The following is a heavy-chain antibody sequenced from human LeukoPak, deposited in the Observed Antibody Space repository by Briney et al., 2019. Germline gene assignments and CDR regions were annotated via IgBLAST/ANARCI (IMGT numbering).Heavy chain of an antibody. J-gene: IGHJ4*02. D-gene: IGHD3-3*02. CDR3: ARDFFHSDISRPFDY. Sequence: GALRLSCAASGFIFSRYTINWVRQAPGKGLEWVSSIWSDSAEIHYADSVKGRFTISRDNAKDSLYLQMNSLRAEVSAVYYCARDFFHSDISRPFDYWGQGTLVTVSS. V-gene: IGHV3-21*01. CDR2: IWSDSAEI. CDR1: GFIFSRYT.